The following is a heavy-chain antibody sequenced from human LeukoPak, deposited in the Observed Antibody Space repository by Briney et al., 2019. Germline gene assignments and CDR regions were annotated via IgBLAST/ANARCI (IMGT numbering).Heavy chain of an antibody. Sequence: PSETLSLTCTVSGGSISSSSYYWGWIRQPPGKGLEWIGSIYYSGSTYYNPSLKSRVTISVDTSKNQFSLKLSSVTAADTAVYYCAREWGTVATGITNWFDPWGQGTPVTVSS. D-gene: IGHD6-13*01. CDR1: GGSISSSSYY. CDR2: IYYSGST. J-gene: IGHJ5*02. CDR3: AREWGTVATGITNWFDP. V-gene: IGHV4-39*02.